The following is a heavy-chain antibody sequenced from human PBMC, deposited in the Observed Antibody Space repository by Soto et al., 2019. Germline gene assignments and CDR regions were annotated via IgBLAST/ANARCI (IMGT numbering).Heavy chain of an antibody. CDR2: ISAYYGST. V-gene: IGHV1-18*01. D-gene: IGHD3-3*01. J-gene: IGHJ5*02. Sequence: EASVKVSCKASGYTFTTYGISWVRQAPGQGLEWLGWISAYYGSTSYAQKVQGRVTMTRDTSTSTAYMELRSLRSDDTAIYYCARDPHEFWTSYWFDPWGQGTPVTVSS. CDR3: ARDPHEFWTSYWFDP. CDR1: GYTFTTYG.